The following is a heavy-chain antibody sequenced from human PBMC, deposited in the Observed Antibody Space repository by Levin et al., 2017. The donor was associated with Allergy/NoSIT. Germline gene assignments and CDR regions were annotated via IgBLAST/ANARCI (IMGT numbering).Heavy chain of an antibody. D-gene: IGHD3-10*01. V-gene: IGHV1-2*02. J-gene: IGHJ4*02. CDR2: MNPIGGAT. Sequence: ASVKVSCKASGYTFIGYYIHWVRQAPGQGLEWMGWMNPIGGATNYAQNFQGRVTMTSDTSISTAYMEVSRLTSDDTAVYYCAREFVEQGTDYWGQGTLVTVSS. CDR3: AREFVEQGTDY. CDR1: GYTFIGYY.